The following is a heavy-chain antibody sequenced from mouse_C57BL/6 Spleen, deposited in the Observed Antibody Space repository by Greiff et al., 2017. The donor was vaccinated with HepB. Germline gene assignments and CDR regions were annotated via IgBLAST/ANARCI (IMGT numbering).Heavy chain of an antibody. J-gene: IGHJ4*01. V-gene: IGHV14-1*01. CDR3: TTGLRGGYDYAMDY. CDR1: GFNFKDYY. Sequence: EVQLQQSGAELVRPGASVKLSCTASGFNFKDYYMHWVKQRPEQGLEWIGRIDPEDGDTEYDPKFQGKATMTADTSSNTAYLQLGSLTSEDTAVYYCTTGLRGGYDYAMDYWGQGTSVTVSS. CDR2: IDPEDGDT. D-gene: IGHD2-2*01.